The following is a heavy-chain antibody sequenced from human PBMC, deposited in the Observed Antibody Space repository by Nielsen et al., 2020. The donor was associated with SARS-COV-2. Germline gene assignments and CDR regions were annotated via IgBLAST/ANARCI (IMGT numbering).Heavy chain of an antibody. J-gene: IGHJ6*02. Sequence: ASVKVSCKASGYTFTSYGISWVRQAPGQGLEWMGWISAYNGNTNYAQKLQGRVTMTTDTSTSTAYMELRSLRSDDTAVYYCARAPYFSQQLGRAYYYYGMDVWGQGTTVTVSS. CDR2: ISAYNGNT. CDR1: GYTFTSYG. D-gene: IGHD6-13*01. CDR3: ARAPYFSQQLGRAYYYYGMDV. V-gene: IGHV1-18*04.